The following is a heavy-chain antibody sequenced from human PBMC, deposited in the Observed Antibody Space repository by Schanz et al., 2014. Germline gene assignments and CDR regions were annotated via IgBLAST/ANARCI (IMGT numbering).Heavy chain of an antibody. V-gene: IGHV3-30*04. Sequence: QVQLVESGGGGVQPGGSLRLSGESSGFTFNGKAMHWVRQAPGKGLEWVAVTSYDGSQKYYTDFVKGRFTVSRDNSKNTLYLQLNSLRAEDTAVYYCARDDKRYFDWLSTFDLWGQGTMVAVSS. CDR1: GFTFNGKA. D-gene: IGHD3-9*01. CDR2: TSYDGSQK. CDR3: ARDDKRYFDWLSTFDL. J-gene: IGHJ3*01.